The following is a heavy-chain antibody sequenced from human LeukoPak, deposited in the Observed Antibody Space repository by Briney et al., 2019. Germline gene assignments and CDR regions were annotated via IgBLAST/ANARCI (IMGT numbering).Heavy chain of an antibody. V-gene: IGHV3-23*01. J-gene: IGHJ3*02. Sequence: HSGGSLRPSCAGSGFTFKFYAMTWVRQAPGKGLEWVSGITGDASVTYDADSVKGRFNISRDNSKNTLYLQLDSLRVEDTAVYYCAKAYSSSLYGDAFHIWSQGTKVTVSP. D-gene: IGHD6-13*01. CDR3: AKAYSSSLYGDAFHI. CDR2: ITGDASVT. CDR1: GFTFKFYA.